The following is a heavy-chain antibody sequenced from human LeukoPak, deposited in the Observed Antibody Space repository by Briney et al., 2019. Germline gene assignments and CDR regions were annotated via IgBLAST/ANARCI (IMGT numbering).Heavy chain of an antibody. CDR3: VRDLNYFDY. CDR1: GGSISSYS. CDR2: VYYSGST. J-gene: IGHJ4*02. V-gene: IGHV4-59*01. Sequence: SETLSLTCTVSGGSISSYSWSWIRRPPGKGLEWIGDVYYSGSTNNNPSLRGRVTISVDTSKNQFSLKLNSVTAADTAVYYCVRDLNYFDYWGQGTLVTVSS.